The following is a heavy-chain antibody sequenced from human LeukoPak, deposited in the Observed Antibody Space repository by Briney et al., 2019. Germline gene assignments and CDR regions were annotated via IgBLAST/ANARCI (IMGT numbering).Heavy chain of an antibody. CDR3: ARDAHFGGVFDI. J-gene: IGHJ3*02. CDR1: GFTFDDYA. D-gene: IGHD2-21*01. Sequence: RPGGSLRLSYAASGFTFDDYAMSWVRQAPGKGLEWVSGINWNGGSTGYVDSVKGRFAISRDNAKNSLYLQMNSLRGEDTALYYCARDAHFGGVFDIWGQGTMVTVSS. CDR2: INWNGGST. V-gene: IGHV3-20*03.